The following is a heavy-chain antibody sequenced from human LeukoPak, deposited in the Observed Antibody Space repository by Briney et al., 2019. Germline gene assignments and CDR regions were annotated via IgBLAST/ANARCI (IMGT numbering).Heavy chain of an antibody. V-gene: IGHV1-18*01. CDR3: ARDFHTRPLLRYFDWLQPKGPDEENYYMDV. CDR2: ISAYNGNT. J-gene: IGHJ6*03. CDR1: GYTFTSYG. Sequence: GASVKVSCKASGYTFTSYGISWVRQAPGQGLEWMGCISAYNGNTNYAQKLQGRVTMTTDTSTSTAYMELRSLRSDDTAVYYCARDFHTRPLLRYFDWLQPKGPDEENYYMDVWGKGTTVTVSS. D-gene: IGHD3-9*01.